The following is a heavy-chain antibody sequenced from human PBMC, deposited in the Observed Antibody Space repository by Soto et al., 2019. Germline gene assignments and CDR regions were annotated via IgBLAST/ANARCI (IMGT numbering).Heavy chain of an antibody. J-gene: IGHJ5*02. Sequence: EASVKVSCKASGYTFTSYDIHWVRQAPGQRLEWMGWINAGDGNTKYSQKFQGRVTITRDTSASTAYMELSSLRSEDTAVYYCAREYCSSTSCYVWFDPWGQGTLVTVSS. D-gene: IGHD2-2*01. CDR2: INAGDGNT. V-gene: IGHV1-3*01. CDR3: AREYCSSTSCYVWFDP. CDR1: GYTFTSYD.